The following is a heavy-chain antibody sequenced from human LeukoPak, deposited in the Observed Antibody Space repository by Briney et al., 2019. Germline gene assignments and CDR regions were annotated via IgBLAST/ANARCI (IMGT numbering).Heavy chain of an antibody. CDR2: IYTSGST. V-gene: IGHV4-61*02. CDR3: ARKGNV. CDR1: GGSISSGSYY. J-gene: IGHJ6*04. Sequence: PSETLPLTCTVSGGSISSGSYYWSWIRQPAGKGLEWIGRIYTSGSTDYNPSLKSRVTISVDTSKNQFSLKLSSVTATVTAVYYCARKGNVWGKGTTVTVSS.